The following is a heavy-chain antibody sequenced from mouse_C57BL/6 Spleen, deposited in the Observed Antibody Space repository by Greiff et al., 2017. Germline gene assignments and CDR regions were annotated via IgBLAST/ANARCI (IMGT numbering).Heavy chain of an antibody. CDR2: IDPETGGT. CDR1: GYTFTDYE. J-gene: IGHJ1*03. CDR3: TRGGLLRYGEYFDV. Sequence: VQLQQSGAELVRPGASVTLSCKASGYTFTDYEMHWVKQTPVHGLEWIGAIDPETGGTAYNQKFKGKAILTADKSSSTAYMELRSLTSEDSAVYYCTRGGLLRYGEYFDVWGTGTTGTVSS. D-gene: IGHD1-1*01. V-gene: IGHV1-15*01.